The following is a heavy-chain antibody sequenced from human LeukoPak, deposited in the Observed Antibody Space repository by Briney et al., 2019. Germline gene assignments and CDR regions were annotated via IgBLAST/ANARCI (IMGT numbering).Heavy chain of an antibody. Sequence: PSETLSLTCTVSGGSVSSGGYYWSWIRQPPGKGLEWIGYIYYSGSTYYNPSLKSRVTISVDTSKNQFSLKLSSVTAADTAVYYCARASITGTPGGMDVWGQGTTVTVSS. CDR2: IYYSGST. CDR3: ARASITGTPGGMDV. D-gene: IGHD1-20*01. CDR1: GGSVSSGGYY. V-gene: IGHV4-30-4*01. J-gene: IGHJ6*02.